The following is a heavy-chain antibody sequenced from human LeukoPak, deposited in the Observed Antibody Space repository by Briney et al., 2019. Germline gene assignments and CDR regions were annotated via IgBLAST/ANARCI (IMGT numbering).Heavy chain of an antibody. CDR3: ATSPTHPPDY. J-gene: IGHJ4*02. V-gene: IGHV3-21*01. CDR2: ISGSGSYI. CDR1: GFTFNSYS. Sequence: GGSLRLSCAASGFTFNSYSMNWVRQAPGKGLEWVSSISGSGSYIYYADSLRGRFTMSRDNAKNSLYLQMNSLRAEDTAVYYCATSPTHPPDYWGQGTLVTVSS.